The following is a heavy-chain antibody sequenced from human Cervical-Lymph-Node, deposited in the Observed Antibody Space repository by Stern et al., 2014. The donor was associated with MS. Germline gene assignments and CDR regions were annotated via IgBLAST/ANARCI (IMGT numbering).Heavy chain of an antibody. Sequence: QLQLQESGPGLVQPSETLSLTCTVSGGSISSSSYYWGWIRQPPGKGLEWIGSVYYSGSTYYNPSLKSRVTISVDTSESQFPLERSSVTAADTAVYYCARHDYDSSYFFDYWGQGTLVTVSS. D-gene: IGHD3-22*01. CDR3: ARHDYDSSYFFDY. J-gene: IGHJ4*02. CDR2: VYYSGST. V-gene: IGHV4-39*01. CDR1: GGSISSSSYY.